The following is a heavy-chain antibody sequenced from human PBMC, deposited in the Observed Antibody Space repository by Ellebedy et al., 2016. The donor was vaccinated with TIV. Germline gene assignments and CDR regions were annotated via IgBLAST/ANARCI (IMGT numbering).Heavy chain of an antibody. CDR3: ARNRVYQLLHFDY. J-gene: IGHJ4*02. Sequence: ASVKVSXXVSGYTLTELSMHWVRQAPGKGLEWMGGFDPEDGETIYAQKFQGRVTMTTDTSTSTAYMELRSLRSDDTAVYYCARNRVYQLLHFDYWGQGTLVTVSS. CDR1: GYTLTELS. D-gene: IGHD2-2*01. CDR2: FDPEDGET. V-gene: IGHV1-24*01.